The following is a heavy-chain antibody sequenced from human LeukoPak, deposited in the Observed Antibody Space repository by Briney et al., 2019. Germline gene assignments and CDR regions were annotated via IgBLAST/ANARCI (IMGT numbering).Heavy chain of an antibody. J-gene: IGHJ6*02. CDR2: ISGSGGST. CDR1: GFTFSSYA. V-gene: IGHV3-23*01. Sequence: GGSLRLSCAASGFTFSSYAMSWVRQAPGKGLEWVSAISGSGGSTYYADSVKGRFTISRDNSKNTLYLQVNSLRAEDTAVYYCAKGVEVPAATRPYYYYGMDVWGQGTTVTVSS. D-gene: IGHD2-2*01. CDR3: AKGVEVPAATRPYYYYGMDV.